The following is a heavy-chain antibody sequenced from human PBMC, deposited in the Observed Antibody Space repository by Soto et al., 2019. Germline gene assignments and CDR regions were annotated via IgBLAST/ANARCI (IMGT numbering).Heavy chain of an antibody. V-gene: IGHV4-39*01. CDR1: GGSISSSSYY. J-gene: IGHJ4*02. D-gene: IGHD6-19*01. CDR3: ARQDSSGWYGDYFDY. Sequence: PSETLSLTCTVSGGSISSSSYYWGWIRQPPGKGLEWFGSVYYSGSTYYNPSLKSRVTISVDTSKNQFSLKLSSVTAADTAVYYCARQDSSGWYGDYFDYWGQGTLVTVSS. CDR2: VYYSGST.